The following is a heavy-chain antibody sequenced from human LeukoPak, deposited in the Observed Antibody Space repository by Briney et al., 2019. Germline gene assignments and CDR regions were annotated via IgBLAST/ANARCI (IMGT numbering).Heavy chain of an antibody. Sequence: GGSLRLSCAASGFTFSSYSMNWVRQAPGKGLEWVSYISSSSSTIYYADSVKGRFTISRDNAKNSLYLQMNSLRAEDTAVYHCARDVAAAGAVAHYYYYGMDVWGQGTTVTVSS. CDR1: GFTFSSYS. V-gene: IGHV3-48*01. J-gene: IGHJ6*02. CDR3: ARDVAAAGAVAHYYYYGMDV. CDR2: ISSSSSTI. D-gene: IGHD6-13*01.